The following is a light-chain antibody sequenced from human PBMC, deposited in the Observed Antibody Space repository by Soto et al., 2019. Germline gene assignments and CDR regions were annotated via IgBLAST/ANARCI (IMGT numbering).Light chain of an antibody. Sequence: EIVMTQSPSTLYVSPGDRATISCRASQSVSSNLAWYQQKPGKAPRLLIYGASTRDTGIPARFSGSGSGTEFTLTISNLQSEDFAVYYCQQSNNWPRTFGQGTKVEIK. CDR2: GAS. V-gene: IGKV3-15*01. J-gene: IGKJ1*01. CDR1: QSVSSN. CDR3: QQSNNWPRT.